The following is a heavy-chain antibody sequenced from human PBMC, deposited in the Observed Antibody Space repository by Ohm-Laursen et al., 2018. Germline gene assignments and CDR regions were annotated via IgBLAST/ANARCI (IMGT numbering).Heavy chain of an antibody. J-gene: IGHJ4*02. Sequence: GSLRLSCSASGFTFRSYEMNWVRQAPGKGLEWVSYISSSGSTMYYADSGKGRFTISRDNAKSSLYLQMNSLRAEDTAVYYCARPGYTSPFDYWGPGTLVPVSS. CDR3: ARPGYTSPFDY. V-gene: IGHV3-48*03. CDR2: ISSSGSTM. CDR1: GFTFRSYE. D-gene: IGHD6-19*01.